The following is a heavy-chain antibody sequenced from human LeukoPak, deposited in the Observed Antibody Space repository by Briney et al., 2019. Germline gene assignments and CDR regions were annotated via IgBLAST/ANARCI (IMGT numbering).Heavy chain of an antibody. CDR2: IYYSGSTYYNT. Sequence: ASETLSLTCTVSGGSISTRNYYWGWIRQPPGEGLEWIGNIYYSGSTYYNTYYNPSLKSRVTISVDTSKNQFSLGLSSVTAADTAVYYCARLRYYDNGGYRHYFDYWGQGTLVTVSS. CDR3: ARLRYYDNGGYRHYFDY. CDR1: GGSISTRNYY. J-gene: IGHJ4*02. D-gene: IGHD3-22*01. V-gene: IGHV4-39*01.